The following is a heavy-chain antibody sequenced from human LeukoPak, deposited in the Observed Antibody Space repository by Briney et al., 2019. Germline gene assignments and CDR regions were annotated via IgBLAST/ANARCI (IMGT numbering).Heavy chain of an antibody. Sequence: GASVKVSCKASGYTFTKYYLHWLRQAPGQELEWLGWINPKSGATNYAQKFQGRVTMTRDTSISTAYMELTRLRFDDTAVYYCAPTTALEYYFDYWGQGTLVTVSS. CDR2: INPKSGAT. CDR3: APTTALEYYFDY. V-gene: IGHV1-2*02. CDR1: GYTFTKYY. J-gene: IGHJ4*02. D-gene: IGHD1-1*01.